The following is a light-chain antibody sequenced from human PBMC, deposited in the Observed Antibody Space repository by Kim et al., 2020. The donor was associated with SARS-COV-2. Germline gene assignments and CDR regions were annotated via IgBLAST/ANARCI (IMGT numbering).Light chain of an antibody. J-gene: IGLJ2*01. CDR2: EDS. CDR1: RLGDKY. V-gene: IGLV3-1*01. CDR3: HVWDSTTTV. Sequence: GSPGQTGSISCSGDRLGDKYVCWYQQKPGQSPVVVFYEDSQRPSGIPGRFSGSNSGNTATLTISGTQPMDEADYYCHVWDSTTTVFGGGTQLTVL.